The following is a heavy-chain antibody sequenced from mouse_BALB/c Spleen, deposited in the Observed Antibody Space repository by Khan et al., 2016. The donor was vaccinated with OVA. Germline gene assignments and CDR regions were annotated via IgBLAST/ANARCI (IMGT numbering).Heavy chain of an antibody. Sequence: VQLQESGPGLVAPSQSLSITCTVSGFSLTSYGVNWVRQPPGEGLEWLGVIWGDGSTNYHSTLKSRLIISKDSSKRQVFLTLNSLQTDDTATYYCAKFTPDYDSMDYWGQGTSVTVST. D-gene: IGHD1-1*01. CDR2: IWGDGST. J-gene: IGHJ4*01. CDR1: GFSLTSYG. CDR3: AKFTPDYDSMDY. V-gene: IGHV2-3*01.